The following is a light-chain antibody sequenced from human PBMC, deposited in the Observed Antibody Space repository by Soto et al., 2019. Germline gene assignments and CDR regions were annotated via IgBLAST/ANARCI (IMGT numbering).Light chain of an antibody. V-gene: IGKV1-5*03. CDR3: QQYNSYPWT. CDR1: QSISVW. Sequence: DIQMTQSPSTLSASVGDRVTITCRASQSISVWLAWYQHKPGKAPKLLIYKASGLESGVPSRFSGSGSGTEFTLTISSLQPDDFATYYGQQYNSYPWTFGQGTKVEIK. J-gene: IGKJ1*01. CDR2: KAS.